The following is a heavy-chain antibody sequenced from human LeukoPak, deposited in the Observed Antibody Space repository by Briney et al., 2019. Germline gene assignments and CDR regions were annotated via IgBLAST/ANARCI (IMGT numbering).Heavy chain of an antibody. CDR3: AKGSYYDSSGSFYFDY. Sequence: GGSLRLSCVVSGLRFRNYGMHWVRQAPGKGLEWVAVIYYDGSNQYYVDSVKGRFTVSRDNAKNTLYLQMDSLRAEDTAVYYCAKGSYYDSSGSFYFDYWGQGTLVTVSS. J-gene: IGHJ4*02. V-gene: IGHV3-33*03. D-gene: IGHD3-22*01. CDR2: IYYDGSNQ. CDR1: GLRFRNYG.